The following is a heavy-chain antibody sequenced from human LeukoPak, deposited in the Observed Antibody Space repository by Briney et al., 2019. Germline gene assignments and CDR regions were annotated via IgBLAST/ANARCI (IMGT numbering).Heavy chain of an antibody. V-gene: IGHV3-7*01. D-gene: IGHD6-19*01. CDR3: ARVIAVPGTPYDYYYMDV. J-gene: IGHJ6*03. CDR1: GFTFSSYW. CDR2: IKQDGGEK. Sequence: GGSLRLSCAASGFTFSSYWMSWVREAPGKGLEWVANIKQDGGEKYYVDSVKGRFTISRDNAKNSLYLRMSSLRVGDTAVYSCARVIAVPGTPYDYYYMDVWGKGATVTVSS.